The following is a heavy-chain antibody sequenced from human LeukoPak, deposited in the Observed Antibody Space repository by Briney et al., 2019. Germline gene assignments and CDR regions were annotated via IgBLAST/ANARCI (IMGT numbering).Heavy chain of an antibody. CDR3: ARRRCSGGSCYFPYHYYGMDV. V-gene: IGHV3-33*01. D-gene: IGHD2-15*01. J-gene: IGHJ6*02. CDR2: IWYDGSNK. CDR1: GFTFSSYG. Sequence: GGSLRLSCAASGFTFSSYGMHWVRQAPGKGLEWVAVIWYDGSNKYYADSVKGRFTISRDNSKNTLYLQMNSLRAEDTAVYYCARRRCSGGSCYFPYHYYGMDVWGQGTTVTVSS.